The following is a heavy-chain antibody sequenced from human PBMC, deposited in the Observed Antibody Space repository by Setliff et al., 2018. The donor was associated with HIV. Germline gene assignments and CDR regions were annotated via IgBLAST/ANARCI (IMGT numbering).Heavy chain of an antibody. J-gene: IGHJ4*02. V-gene: IGHV4-39*07. CDR3: ARDTYDIRCYFFGY. CDR1: GGSFSSSSYY. Sequence: SETLSLTCTVSGGSFSSSSYYWGWIRQPPGKALEWIGNIYYSGSTYYNPSLRSRVTISKYTSRNQFSLHLTSVTAADTAVYYCARDTYDIRCYFFGYWGQGTLVAVSS. D-gene: IGHD3-22*01. CDR2: IYYSGST.